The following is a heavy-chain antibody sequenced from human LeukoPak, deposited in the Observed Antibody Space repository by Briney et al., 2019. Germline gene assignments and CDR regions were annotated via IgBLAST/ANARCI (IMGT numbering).Heavy chain of an antibody. CDR3: ARRSIRLGNYYYMDV. D-gene: IGHD6-19*01. CDR2: IYYSGST. V-gene: IGHV4-39*01. J-gene: IGHJ6*03. CDR1: GGSISSSSYY. Sequence: PSGTLSLTCTVSGGSISSSSYYWGWIRQPPGKGLEWIGSIYYSGSTYYNPSLKSRVTISVDTSKNQFSLKLSSGTAADTAVYYCARRSIRLGNYYYMDVWGKGTTVTISS.